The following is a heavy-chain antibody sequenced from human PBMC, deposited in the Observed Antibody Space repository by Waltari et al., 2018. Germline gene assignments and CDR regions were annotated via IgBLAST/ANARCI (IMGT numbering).Heavy chain of an antibody. J-gene: IGHJ4*02. CDR2: IIPIFGTA. Sequence: QVQLVQSGAEVKKPGSSVKVSCKASGGTFSSYAISWVRQAPGQGLEWMGRIIPIFGTANYAQKFQGRVTITADKSTSTAYMELSSLRSEDTAVYYCARVPPDTIFGVVRATYFDYWGQGTLVTVSS. D-gene: IGHD3-3*01. V-gene: IGHV1-69*13. CDR1: GGTFSSYA. CDR3: ARVPPDTIFGVVRATYFDY.